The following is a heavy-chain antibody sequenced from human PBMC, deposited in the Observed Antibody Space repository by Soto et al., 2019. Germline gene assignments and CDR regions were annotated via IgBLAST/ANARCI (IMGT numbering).Heavy chain of an antibody. CDR1: GFTFSNYG. V-gene: IGHV3-33*01. CDR2: IWYDGGNK. CDR3: ARGGGSYNLNWFDP. J-gene: IGHJ5*02. D-gene: IGHD1-26*01. Sequence: VQLVESGGGVVQPGRSLRLSCAASGFTFSNYGMHWVRQAPGKGLEWVAVIWYDGGNKYYADSVKGRFTISRDNSKNTLYLQMNTLRAEDTAVYYCARGGGSYNLNWFDPWGQGTLVTVSS.